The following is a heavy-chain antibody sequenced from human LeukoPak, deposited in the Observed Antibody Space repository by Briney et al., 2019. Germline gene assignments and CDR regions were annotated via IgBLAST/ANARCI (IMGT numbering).Heavy chain of an antibody. CDR1: GYTFTNYY. CDR2: ISPSGGST. D-gene: IGHD3-10*01. Sequence: ASVKVSCKASGYTFTNYYMHWVRQAPGQGLEWMGIISPSGGSTRYAQKFQGRFTISRDNAKNSLYLQMNSLRAEDTAVYYCARGAPYYYGPGTGYLDYWGQGTLVTVSS. CDR3: ARGAPYYYGPGTGYLDY. J-gene: IGHJ4*02. V-gene: IGHV1-46*01.